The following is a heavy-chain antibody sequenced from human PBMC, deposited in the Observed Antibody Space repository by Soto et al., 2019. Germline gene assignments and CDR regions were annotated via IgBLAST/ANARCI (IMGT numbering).Heavy chain of an antibody. D-gene: IGHD3-10*01. CDR1: GGSISSYY. CDR2: VHHSWGS. Sequence: QVQLQESGPGRVKPSETLSLSCTVSGGSISSYYWSWFRQSPGKRMEWIGYVHHSWGSSYNPSLQRRVAISLDTSKSQFSPKVTSVTATDTAVYYCARQGFGPLHGLVDVWGQGTTVTVSS. J-gene: IGHJ6*02. CDR3: ARQGFGPLHGLVDV. V-gene: IGHV4-59*08.